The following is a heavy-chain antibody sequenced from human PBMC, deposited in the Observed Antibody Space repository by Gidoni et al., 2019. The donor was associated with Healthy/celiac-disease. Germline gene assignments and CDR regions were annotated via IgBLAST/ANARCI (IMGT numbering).Heavy chain of an antibody. D-gene: IGHD3-3*01. CDR3: ARIAYDFWSGYYVDY. J-gene: IGHJ4*02. CDR1: GFSLSNARMG. V-gene: IGHV2-26*01. Sequence: VTLKETGPVLVNPTETLTLTCTVSGFSLSNARMGVSWTRQPPGKALEWLAHISSNDEKSYSTSLKSRLTISKDTSNSQVVLTITNMDPVDTATYYCARIAYDFWSGYYVDYWGQGTLVTVSS. CDR2: ISSNDEK.